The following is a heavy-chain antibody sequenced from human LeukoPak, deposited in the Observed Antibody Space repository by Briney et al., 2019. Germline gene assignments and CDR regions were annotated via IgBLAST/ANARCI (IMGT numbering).Heavy chain of an antibody. CDR3: ARDGRIAADGPFDY. D-gene: IGHD6-13*01. Sequence: SETLSLTCTVSGGSISSYYWSWIRQPAGKGLEWIGRIYTSGSTNYNPSLKSRVTISVDKSKNQFSLKLSSVTAADTAVYYCARDGRIAADGPFDYWGQGTLVTVSS. V-gene: IGHV4-4*07. CDR2: IYTSGST. CDR1: GGSISSYY. J-gene: IGHJ4*02.